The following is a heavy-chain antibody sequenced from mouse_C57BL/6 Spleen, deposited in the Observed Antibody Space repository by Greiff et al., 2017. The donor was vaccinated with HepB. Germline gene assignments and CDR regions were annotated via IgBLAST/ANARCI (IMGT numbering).Heavy chain of an antibody. Sequence: EVKVEESGGGLVKPGGSLKLSCAASGFTFSDYGMHWVRQAPEKGLEWVAYISSGSSTIYYADTVKGRFTISRDNAKNTLFLQMTSLRSEDTAMYYCARAAQYYAMDYWGQGTSVTVSS. J-gene: IGHJ4*01. CDR3: ARAAQYYAMDY. CDR1: GFTFSDYG. D-gene: IGHD3-2*02. CDR2: ISSGSSTI. V-gene: IGHV5-17*01.